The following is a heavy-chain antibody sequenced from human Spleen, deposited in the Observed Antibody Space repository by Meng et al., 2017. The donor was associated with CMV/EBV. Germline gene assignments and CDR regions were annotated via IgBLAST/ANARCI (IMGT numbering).Heavy chain of an antibody. CDR3: ASEISVFVSPLHHTPMDV. CDR1: RYTLTELS. CDR2: FDPEDGET. D-gene: IGHD2-2*02. Sequence: ASVKVSCKVSRYTLTELSMHWVRQAPGKGLEWMGGFDPEDGETIYAQKFQGRVTMTEDKSTDTAYMELSSLRSEDTAVYYCASEISVFVSPLHHTPMDVWGQGTTVTVS. V-gene: IGHV1-24*01. J-gene: IGHJ6*02.